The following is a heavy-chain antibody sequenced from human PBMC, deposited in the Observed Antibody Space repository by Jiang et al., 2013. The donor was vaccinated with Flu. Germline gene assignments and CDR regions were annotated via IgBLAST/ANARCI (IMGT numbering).Heavy chain of an antibody. CDR2: INPSGGST. CDR1: GYSFTSYY. CDR3: ARGAVKGSMYNWLDP. D-gene: IGHD2/OR15-2a*01. J-gene: IGHJ5*02. V-gene: IGHV1-46*01. Sequence: GAEVKKPGASVKVSCKASGYSFTSYYMHWVRQAPGQGLEWMGIINPSGGSTNYAQKFQGRVTMTRDTSTTTVNMELSSLRSEDTAVYYCARGAVKGSMYNWLDPWGQGTLVTVSS.